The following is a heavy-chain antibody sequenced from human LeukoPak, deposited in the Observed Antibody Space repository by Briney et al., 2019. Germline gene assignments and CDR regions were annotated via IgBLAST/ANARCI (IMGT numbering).Heavy chain of an antibody. CDR3: ARDENGYTYEDGLDV. D-gene: IGHD5-18*01. CDR2: IYYSGST. CDR1: GGSISSGGYY. J-gene: IGHJ6*02. V-gene: IGHV4-31*03. Sequence: SETLSLTCTVSGGSISSGGYYWTWIRQHPGRGLEWIGYIYYSGSTYYNPSLKSRVTISVDTSENQFSLKLSSVTAADTAVYYCARDENGYTYEDGLDVWGQGTTVTVSS.